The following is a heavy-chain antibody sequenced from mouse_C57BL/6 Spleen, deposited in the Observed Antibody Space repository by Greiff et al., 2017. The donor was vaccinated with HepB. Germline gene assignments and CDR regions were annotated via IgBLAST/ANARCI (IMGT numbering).Heavy chain of an antibody. J-gene: IGHJ2*01. D-gene: IGHD1-1*01. CDR2: TDPSDSET. CDR3: ARGGTTVPYFDY. Sequence: KQRPIQGLEWIGNTDPSDSETHYNQKFKDKATLTVDKSSSTAYMQLSSLTSEDSAVYYCARGGTTVPYFDYWGQGTTLTVSS. V-gene: IGHV1-52*01.